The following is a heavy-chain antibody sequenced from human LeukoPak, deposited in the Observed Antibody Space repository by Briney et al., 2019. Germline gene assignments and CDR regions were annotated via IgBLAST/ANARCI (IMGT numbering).Heavy chain of an antibody. CDR2: ISSSSSTI. CDR3: ARGWSDFWSRDAFDI. CDR1: GFTFSSYS. V-gene: IGHV3-48*04. J-gene: IGHJ3*02. D-gene: IGHD3-3*01. Sequence: GGSLRLSCAASGFTFSSYSMNWVRQAPGKGLEWVSYISSSSSTIYYADSVKGRFTISRDNAKNSLYLQMNSLRAEDTAVYYCARGWSDFWSRDAFDIWGQGTMVTVSS.